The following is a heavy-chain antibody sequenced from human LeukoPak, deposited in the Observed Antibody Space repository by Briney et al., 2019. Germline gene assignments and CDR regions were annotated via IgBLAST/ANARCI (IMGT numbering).Heavy chain of an antibody. D-gene: IGHD3-22*01. CDR3: ARTDSSGYSFDY. J-gene: IGHJ4*02. CDR1: GFTFSSYG. V-gene: IGHV3-33*01. CDR2: IWYDGSNK. Sequence: GRSLRLSCAASGFTFSSYGMHWVRQAPGKGLEWVAVIWYDGSNKYYADPVKGRFTISRDNSKNTLYLQMNSLRAEDTAVYYCARTDSSGYSFDYWGQGTLVTVSS.